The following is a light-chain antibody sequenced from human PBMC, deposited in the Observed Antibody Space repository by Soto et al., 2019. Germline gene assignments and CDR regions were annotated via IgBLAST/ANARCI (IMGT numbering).Light chain of an antibody. CDR2: GVS. Sequence: SVLTQPGSVSGSPGQSITISCSGTRSDIGSYNYVAWYQQFPGKTPKILIYGVSNRPSGVSSRFSGSKSGNTASLTISGLQAEDEADYYCISYTGSSTSYVFGSGTKVTVL. CDR3: ISYTGSSTSYV. CDR1: RSDIGSYNY. J-gene: IGLJ1*01. V-gene: IGLV2-14*01.